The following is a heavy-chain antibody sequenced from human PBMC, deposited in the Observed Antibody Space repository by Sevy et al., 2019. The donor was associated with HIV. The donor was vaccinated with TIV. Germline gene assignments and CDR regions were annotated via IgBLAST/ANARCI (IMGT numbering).Heavy chain of an antibody. CDR2: INPNSGGT. CDR1: GYTFTGYY. CDR3: ARGGVTIFGVVAPPYGMDV. V-gene: IGHV1-2*02. D-gene: IGHD3-3*01. Sequence: ASVKVSCKASGYTFTGYYMHWVRQAPGQGLEWMGWINPNSGGTNYAQKFQGRVTMTRDTSISTAYMELTRLRSDDTAVYYCARGGVTIFGVVAPPYGMDVWGQRTTVTVSS. J-gene: IGHJ6*02.